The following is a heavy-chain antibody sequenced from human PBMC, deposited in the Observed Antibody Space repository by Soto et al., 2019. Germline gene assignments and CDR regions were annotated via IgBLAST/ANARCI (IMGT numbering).Heavy chain of an antibody. D-gene: IGHD3-10*01. CDR1: GFTFSNYG. Sequence: EVQLLESGGGLVQPGESLRLSCAASGFTFSNYGMSWVRQAPGKGLEWVSAISGSGGSTFFADSVKGRFTISRDNSKNTLYLQMSSLRADEDTAVYYCARVRGHDQYYLDYWGQGTLVTVSS. CDR2: ISGSGGST. J-gene: IGHJ4*02. V-gene: IGHV3-23*01. CDR3: ARVRGHDQYYLDY.